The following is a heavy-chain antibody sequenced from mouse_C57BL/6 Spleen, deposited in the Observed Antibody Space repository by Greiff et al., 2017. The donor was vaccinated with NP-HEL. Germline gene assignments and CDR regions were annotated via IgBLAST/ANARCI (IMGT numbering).Heavy chain of an antibody. J-gene: IGHJ1*03. CDR1: GFTFTDYY. CDR2: IRNKANGYTT. D-gene: IGHD2-4*01. V-gene: IGHV7-3*01. CDR3: ASLYDYYWYFDV. Sequence: EVMLVESGGGLVQPGGSLSLSCAASGFTFTDYYMSWVRQPPGKALEWLGFIRNKANGYTTEYSASVKGRFTISRDNSQSILYLQMNALRAEDSATYYCASLYDYYWYFDVWGTGTTVTVSS.